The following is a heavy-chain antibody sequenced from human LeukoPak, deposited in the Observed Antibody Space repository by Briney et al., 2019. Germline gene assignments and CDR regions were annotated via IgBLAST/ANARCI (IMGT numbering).Heavy chain of an antibody. J-gene: IGHJ6*04. CDR2: IKQDGSEK. Sequence: GGSLRLSCAASGFTFSSYWMSWVRQAPGKGLEWVANIKQDGSEKYYVDSVKGRFTISRDNAKNSLYLQMNRLRAEDTAVYYCARDRLGDSVVPAAMPWYYYGMDVWGKGTTVTVSS. V-gene: IGHV3-7*03. CDR1: GFTFSSYW. CDR3: ARDRLGDSVVPAAMPWYYYGMDV. D-gene: IGHD2-2*01.